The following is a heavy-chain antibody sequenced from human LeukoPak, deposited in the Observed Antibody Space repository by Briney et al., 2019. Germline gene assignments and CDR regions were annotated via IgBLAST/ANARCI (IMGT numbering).Heavy chain of an antibody. J-gene: IGHJ4*02. CDR2: INHSGST. D-gene: IGHD5-18*01. CDR1: GGSFSGYY. CDR3: ARVKYTYGLDY. Sequence: PSETLSLTCAVYGGSFSGYYWSWIRRPPGKGLEWIGEINHSGSTNYNPSLKSRVIISVDTSKNQFSLKLSSVTAADTAVYYCARVKYTYGLDYWGQGTLVTVSS. V-gene: IGHV4-34*01.